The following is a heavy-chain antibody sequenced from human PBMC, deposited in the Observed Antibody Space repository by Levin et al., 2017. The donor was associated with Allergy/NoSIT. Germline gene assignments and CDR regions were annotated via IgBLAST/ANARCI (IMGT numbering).Heavy chain of an antibody. J-gene: IGHJ4*02. V-gene: IGHV4-39*01. CDR1: GGSISSSSYY. D-gene: IGHD4-17*01. CDR3: ARHARARDGDPFDY. CDR2: IYYSGST. Sequence: PSETLSLTCTVSGGSISSSSYYWGWIRQPPGKGLEWIGSIYYSGSTYYNPSLKSRVTISVDTSKNQFSLKLSSVTAADTAVYYCARHARARDGDPFDYWGQGTLVTVSS.